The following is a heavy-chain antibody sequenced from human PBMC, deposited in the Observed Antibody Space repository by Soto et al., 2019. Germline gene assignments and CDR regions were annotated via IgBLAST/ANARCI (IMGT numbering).Heavy chain of an antibody. CDR1: GFTFRDYY. D-gene: IGHD6-13*01. CDR3: ARVGSSSWSYYVDY. CDR2: ISSSSSYP. J-gene: IGHJ4*02. Sequence: QVQLVESGGGLVKPGGSLRLSCAASGFTFRDYYMSWLRQAPGKGLEWVSYISSSSSYPNYADSVKGRFTIPRDHAKNSLNRQMNSLRAEDTAGYYGARVGSSSWSYYVDYGGQGTLVTVSS. V-gene: IGHV3-11*05.